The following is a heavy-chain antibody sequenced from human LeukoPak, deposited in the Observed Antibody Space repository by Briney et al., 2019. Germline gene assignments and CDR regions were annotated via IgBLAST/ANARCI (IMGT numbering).Heavy chain of an antibody. V-gene: IGHV4-31*03. CDR3: TRVPSVTYYYDS. CDR2: IYYSGST. Sequence: SETLSLTCTVSGGSISSGGYYWSWIRQHPGKGLEWIGYIYYSGSTYYNPPLKSRVTISVDTSKNQFSLKLSSVTAADTAVYYCTRVPSVTYYYDSWGQGTLVTVSS. CDR1: GGSISSGGYY. D-gene: IGHD3-22*01. J-gene: IGHJ4*02.